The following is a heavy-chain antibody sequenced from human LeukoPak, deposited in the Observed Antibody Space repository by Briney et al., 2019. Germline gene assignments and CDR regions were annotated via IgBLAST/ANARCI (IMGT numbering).Heavy chain of an antibody. D-gene: IGHD6-19*01. CDR1: GFTFSTYE. Sequence: GGSLRLSCTASGFTFSTYEMNWVRQAPGKGLEWVSSITGSGTYIYYADSGKGRFTISRDNAKNSLYLQMDSLRAEDTAVYYCARGDSSGWYFFDYWGQGTLVTVSS. CDR2: ITGSGTYI. J-gene: IGHJ4*02. V-gene: IGHV3-21*01. CDR3: ARGDSSGWYFFDY.